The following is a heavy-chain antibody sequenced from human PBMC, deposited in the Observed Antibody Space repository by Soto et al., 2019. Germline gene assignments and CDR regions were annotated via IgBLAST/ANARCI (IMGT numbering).Heavy chain of an antibody. CDR2: VNPIVSMS. CDR3: ASSSGSGYRAFHY. CDR1: GDTFNFYT. D-gene: IGHD3-10*01. J-gene: IGHJ4*02. Sequence: QVQLVQSGAEVKRPGSSVKVSCKASGDTFNFYTINWVRQAPGLGLEWTGRVNPIVSMSNYAKKFQGSVTMTSDKSTSTAYMELSSLRSEDTAIYYRASSSGSGYRAFHYWGQGALVTVSS. V-gene: IGHV1-69*02.